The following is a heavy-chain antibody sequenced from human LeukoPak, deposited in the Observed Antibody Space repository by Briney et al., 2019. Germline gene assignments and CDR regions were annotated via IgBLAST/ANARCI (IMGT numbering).Heavy chain of an antibody. J-gene: IGHJ4*02. Sequence: GASVKVSCKASGYTLTDYYMHWVRQAPGQGLEWMGRINPNSGGTNYAQKFQGRVTMTRDTSISTVYMELSRLRSDDTAVYYCARVGYYESSGYYEYWSQGTLVTVSS. V-gene: IGHV1-2*06. CDR2: INPNSGGT. D-gene: IGHD3-22*01. CDR3: ARVGYYESSGYYEY. CDR1: GYTLTDYY.